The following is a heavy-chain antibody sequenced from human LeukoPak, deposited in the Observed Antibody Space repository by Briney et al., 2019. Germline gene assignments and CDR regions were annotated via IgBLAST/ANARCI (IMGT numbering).Heavy chain of an antibody. Sequence: GASVKVSCKASGGTFSSYAISWVRQAPGQGLEWMGGIIPIFGTANYAQKFQGRVTITADESTSTAYMELSSLRSEDTAAYYCAREQTYYYDSSGYCYWGQGTLVTVSS. CDR2: IIPIFGTA. CDR3: AREQTYYYDSSGYCY. V-gene: IGHV1-69*13. CDR1: GGTFSSYA. J-gene: IGHJ4*02. D-gene: IGHD3-22*01.